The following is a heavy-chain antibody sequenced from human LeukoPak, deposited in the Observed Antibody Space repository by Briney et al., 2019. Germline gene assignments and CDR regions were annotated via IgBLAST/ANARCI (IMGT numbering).Heavy chain of an antibody. CDR1: GFTFNTYG. Sequence: GGSLRLSCVASGFTFNTYGIHWVRQAPGKGLEWVAVIWYDGNNEYYTDSVKGRFTISRDNAKNSLYLQMNSLRAEDTAVYYCARVAYYYGMDVWGQGTTVTVSS. CDR3: ARVAYYYGMDV. J-gene: IGHJ6*02. V-gene: IGHV3-33*01. CDR2: IWYDGNNE.